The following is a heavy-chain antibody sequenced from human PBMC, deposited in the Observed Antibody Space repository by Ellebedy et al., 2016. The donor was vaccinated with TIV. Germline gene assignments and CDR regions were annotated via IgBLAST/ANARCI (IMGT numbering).Heavy chain of an antibody. Sequence: ASVKVSXKASGYTLSNYGISWVRHGPGQGLEWMGWVNTHKGNTNYAPKFRNRLTVTIDTSTGTAYMELRSLASDDTAVYYCARDDRFSGTWYSAYFQYWGQGTLVTVSS. J-gene: IGHJ1*01. CDR3: ARDDRFSGTWYSAYFQY. CDR1: GYTLSNYG. V-gene: IGHV1-18*01. D-gene: IGHD1-26*01. CDR2: VNTHKGNT.